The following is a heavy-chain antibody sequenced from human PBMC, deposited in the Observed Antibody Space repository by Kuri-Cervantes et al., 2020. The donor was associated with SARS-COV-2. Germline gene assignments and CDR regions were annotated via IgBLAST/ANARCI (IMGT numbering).Heavy chain of an antibody. CDR3: ARDHTRSGDGDYSLG. J-gene: IGHJ4*02. Sequence: ASVKVSCKASGYTFTGYYMHWVRQAPGQGLEWMGWINPNSGGTNYAQKFQGWVTMTRDTSISTAYMELSRLRSDDTAVYYCARDHTRSGDGDYSLGWGQGTLVTVSS. V-gene: IGHV1-2*04. CDR1: GYTFTGYY. CDR2: INPNSGGT. D-gene: IGHD4-17*01.